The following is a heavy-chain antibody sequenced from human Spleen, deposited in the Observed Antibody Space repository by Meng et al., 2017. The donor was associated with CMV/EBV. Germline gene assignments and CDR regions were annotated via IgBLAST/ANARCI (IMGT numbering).Heavy chain of an antibody. D-gene: IGHD6-13*01. CDR3: ARVSQLENWFDP. V-gene: IGHV1-2*02. CDR1: GYTFTGYY. J-gene: IGHJ5*02. Sequence: ASVKGSCKASGYTFTGYYMHWVRQAPGQGLEWMGWINPNSGGTNYAQKFQGRVTMTRDTSISTAYMELSRLRSDDTAVYYCARVSQLENWFDPWGQGTLVTVSS. CDR2: INPNSGGT.